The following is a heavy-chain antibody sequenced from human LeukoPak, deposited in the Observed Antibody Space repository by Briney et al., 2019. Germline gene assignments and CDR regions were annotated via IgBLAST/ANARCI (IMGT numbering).Heavy chain of an antibody. CDR3: ARSSYSSSSSV. Sequence: GGSLRLSCAVSGFTFSGFWMSWSRQAPGKGLEWVASINSDGSEGYYADVVKGRFTISRDNAKNSLYLQINSLRAEDTAVYCCARSSYSSSSSVWGQGTMVTVSS. V-gene: IGHV3-7*03. CDR1: GFTFSGFW. CDR2: INSDGSEG. D-gene: IGHD6-6*01. J-gene: IGHJ3*01.